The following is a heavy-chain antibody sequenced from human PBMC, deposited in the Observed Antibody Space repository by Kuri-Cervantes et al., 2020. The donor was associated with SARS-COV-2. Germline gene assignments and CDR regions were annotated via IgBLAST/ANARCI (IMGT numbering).Heavy chain of an antibody. D-gene: IGHD3-10*01. Sequence: SVKVSCKASGYTFTSYGISWVRQAPGQGLEWMGGIIPIFGIANYAQKFQGRVTITADKSTSTAYMELSSLRSEDTAVYYCARDRGPGSYPKIHYYYYMDVWGKGTTVTVSS. CDR1: GYTFTSYG. CDR3: ARDRGPGSYPKIHYYYYMDV. V-gene: IGHV1-69*10. CDR2: IIPIFGIA. J-gene: IGHJ6*03.